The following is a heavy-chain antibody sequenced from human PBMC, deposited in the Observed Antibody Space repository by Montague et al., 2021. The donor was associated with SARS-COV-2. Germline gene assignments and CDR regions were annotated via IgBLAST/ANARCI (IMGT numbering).Heavy chain of an antibody. Sequence: SLRLSCAASGFTFDDYAMHWVRQAPGKGLEWVSGISWNSGSIGYADSVKGRFTISRDNAKNSLYLQMNSLRAEDTALYYCARAAGDIVVVPAAMGPQYYYYGMDVWGQGTTVTVSS. CDR1: GFTFDDYA. J-gene: IGHJ6*02. V-gene: IGHV3-9*01. CDR3: ARAAGDIVVVPAAMGPQYYYYGMDV. CDR2: ISWNSGSI. D-gene: IGHD2-2*01.